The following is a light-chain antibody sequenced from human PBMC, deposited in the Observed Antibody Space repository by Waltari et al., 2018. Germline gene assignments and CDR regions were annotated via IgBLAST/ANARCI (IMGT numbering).Light chain of an antibody. J-gene: IGLJ3*02. Sequence: QSALTQAASVSGSPGQSITISCTGTSSDGGGYKPVSWFQQHPGKAPKVLFYDVTNRPSGVSNRFSGSKSGNTASLTISGLQPEDEADYYCCSYASDITLVFGGGTKLTVL. CDR1: SSDGGGYKP. CDR3: CSYASDITLV. CDR2: DVT. V-gene: IGLV2-14*03.